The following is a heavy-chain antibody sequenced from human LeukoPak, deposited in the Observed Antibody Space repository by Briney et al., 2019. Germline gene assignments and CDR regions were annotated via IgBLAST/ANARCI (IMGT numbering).Heavy chain of an antibody. CDR3: AREGGFYRPLDY. J-gene: IGHJ4*02. V-gene: IGHV4-4*02. Sequence: SETLSLTCDVSGGSVTSTNWWTGFRKPPGKGLEWIGEVHLDGRTNYNLSLKSRIVMSADLPENHISLKLTSVTAADTAVYYCAREGGFYRPLDYSGQGTLVTVSS. CDR1: GGSVTSTNW. CDR2: VHLDGRT. D-gene: IGHD6-25*01.